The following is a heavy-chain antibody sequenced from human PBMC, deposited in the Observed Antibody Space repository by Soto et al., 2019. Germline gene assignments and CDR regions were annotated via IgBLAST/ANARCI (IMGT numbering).Heavy chain of an antibody. V-gene: IGHV1-8*01. Sequence: ASVKVSCKASGYTFTSYDINWVRQATGQGLEWMGWMNPNSGNTGYAQKFQGRVTMTRNTSISTAYMELSSLRSEDTAGYYCARGRAGVRGTDYYYGMDVWGQWTTVTVSS. D-gene: IGHD3-10*01. CDR2: MNPNSGNT. CDR1: GYTFTSYD. CDR3: ARGRAGVRGTDYYYGMDV. J-gene: IGHJ6*02.